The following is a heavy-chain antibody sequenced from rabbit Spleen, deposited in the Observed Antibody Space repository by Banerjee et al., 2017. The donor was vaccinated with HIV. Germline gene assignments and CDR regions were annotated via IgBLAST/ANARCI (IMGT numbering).Heavy chain of an antibody. J-gene: IGHJ6*01. CDR2: IDPVFGIT. V-gene: IGHV1S40*01. CDR1: GFSFSSGYD. CDR3: ARDGAGSSYFAL. Sequence: QSLEESGGGLVKPGASLTLTCTASGFSFSSGYDMCWVRQATGKGLEWIGYIDPVFGITYYASWVNGRFSISRENAQNTVFLQMTSLTAADTATYFCARDGAGSSYFALWGPGTLVTVS. D-gene: IGHD8-1*01.